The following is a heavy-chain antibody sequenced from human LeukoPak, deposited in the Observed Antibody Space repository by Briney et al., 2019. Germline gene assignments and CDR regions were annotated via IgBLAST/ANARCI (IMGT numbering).Heavy chain of an antibody. V-gene: IGHV3-30-3*01. D-gene: IGHD6-13*01. Sequence: GGSLRLPCAASGFTFGSYAMHWVRQAPGRGLEWVAGISYDGTNKYYADSVKGRFTISRDNAKNSLYLQMNSLRAEDTAMYYCAREQQLALDYWGQGTLVTVSS. J-gene: IGHJ4*02. CDR3: AREQQLALDY. CDR1: GFTFGSYA. CDR2: ISYDGTNK.